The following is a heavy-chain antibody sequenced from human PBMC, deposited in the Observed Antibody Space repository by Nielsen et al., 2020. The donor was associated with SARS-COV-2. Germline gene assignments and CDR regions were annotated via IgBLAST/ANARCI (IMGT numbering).Heavy chain of an antibody. V-gene: IGHV5-10-1*01. D-gene: IGHD3-10*01. CDR3: ARSRSRGGVIVSYYGMDV. CDR1: GSSFTSYW. Sequence: GSSMKISCKGSGSSFTSYWISWVRKMPGKGLEWLGRIDPSDSYTNYSPSFQGHVTISADKSISTAYLQWSSLKASDTAIYYCARSRSRGGVIVSYYGMDVWGQGTTVTVSS. CDR2: IDPSDSYT. J-gene: IGHJ6*02.